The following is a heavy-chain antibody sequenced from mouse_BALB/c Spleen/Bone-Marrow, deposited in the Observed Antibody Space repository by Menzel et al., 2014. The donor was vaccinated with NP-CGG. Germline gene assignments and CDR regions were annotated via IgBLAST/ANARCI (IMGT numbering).Heavy chain of an antibody. J-gene: IGHJ3*01. CDR1: GFDFSRYW. CDR2: INPESNTI. V-gene: IGHV4-1*02. CDR3: ARLGYYGWFAH. Sequence: VQLQQSGGGLVQPGGSLKLSCAASGFDFSRYWMSWVRQAPGKGLQWIGEINPESNTINYTPSLKDKFIISRDNAKNTLYLQMGKVRSEDTALYCCARLGYYGWFAHWGQGTLVTVSA. D-gene: IGHD2-3*01.